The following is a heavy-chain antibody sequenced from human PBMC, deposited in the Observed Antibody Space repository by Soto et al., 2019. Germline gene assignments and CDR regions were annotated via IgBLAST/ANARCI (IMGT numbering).Heavy chain of an antibody. J-gene: IGHJ4*02. CDR3: SRNADYRLYDSRGYDYVY. CDR2: IIPIFGTA. D-gene: IGHD3-22*01. CDR1: GGTFSSYA. V-gene: IGHV1-69*01. Sequence: QVQLVQSGAEVKKPGSSVKVSCKASGGTFSSYAISWVRQAPGQGLEWMGGIIPIFGTANYAQKFQGRVTITADESTSTAYMELSSLRSEDTAVYYCSRNADYRLYDSRGYDYVYWGQGTLVTGSS.